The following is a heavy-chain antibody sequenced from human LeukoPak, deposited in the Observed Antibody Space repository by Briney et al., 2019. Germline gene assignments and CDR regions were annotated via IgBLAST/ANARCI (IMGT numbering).Heavy chain of an antibody. J-gene: IGHJ4*02. D-gene: IGHD2-2*01. CDR3: ASSAAILIGYYFDY. Sequence: PGWSLRLSCAASGFTFSSYAMSWVRQAPGKGLEWVSAISGSGGSTYYADSVKGRFTISRDNSKNTLYLQMNSLRAEDTAVYYCASSAAILIGYYFDYWGQGTLVTVSS. V-gene: IGHV3-23*01. CDR1: GFTFSSYA. CDR2: ISGSGGST.